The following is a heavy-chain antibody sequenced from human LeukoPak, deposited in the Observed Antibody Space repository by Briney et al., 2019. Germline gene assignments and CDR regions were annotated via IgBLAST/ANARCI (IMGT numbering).Heavy chain of an antibody. J-gene: IGHJ4*02. D-gene: IGHD3-10*01. CDR2: ISDSGTRT. CDR3: AKDIRRGSGSFFDY. CDR1: GVTFSSYA. Sequence: GGSLRLSCAASGVTFSSYAMNWVRLAPGKGLEWVSTISDSGTRTHFADSVKGRFTISRDNSKNTLYLQMNSLRAEDTAVYYCAKDIRRGSGSFFDYWGQGTLVTVSS. V-gene: IGHV3-23*01.